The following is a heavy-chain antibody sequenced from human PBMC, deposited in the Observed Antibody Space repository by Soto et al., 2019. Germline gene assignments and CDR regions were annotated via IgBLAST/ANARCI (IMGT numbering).Heavy chain of an antibody. V-gene: IGHV5-10-1*01. CDR1: GYSFTSYL. Sequence: GESLKISCKGSGYSFTSYLISWVRQMPGKGLEWMGRIDPSDSYTNYSPSFQGHVTISADKSISTAYLQWSSLKASDTAMYYCYVGGFPFDYWGQGTLVTVSS. CDR3: YVGGFPFDY. J-gene: IGHJ4*02. CDR2: IDPSDSYT. D-gene: IGHD3-10*02.